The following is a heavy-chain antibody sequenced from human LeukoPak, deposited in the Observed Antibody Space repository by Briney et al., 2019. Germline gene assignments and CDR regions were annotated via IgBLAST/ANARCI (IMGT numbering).Heavy chain of an antibody. CDR3: AKDPIFSGSYGVFDY. D-gene: IGHD1-26*01. V-gene: IGHV3-21*04. CDR2: ISSSSSYI. CDR1: GFTFSSYS. Sequence: GGSLRLSCAASGFTFSSYSMNWVRQAPGKGLEWVSSISSSSSYIYYADSAEGRFTISRDNSKNTLYLQMNSLRAGDTAVYYCAKDPIFSGSYGVFDYWGLGTLVTVSS. J-gene: IGHJ4*02.